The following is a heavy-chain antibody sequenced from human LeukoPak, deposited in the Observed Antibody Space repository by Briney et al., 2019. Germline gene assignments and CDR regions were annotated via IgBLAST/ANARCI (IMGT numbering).Heavy chain of an antibody. CDR1: GDTLSSDSAA. CDR3: ARSAAGTLDY. V-gene: IGHV6-1*01. Sequence: QSLSLTSALSGDTLSSDSAAWNSVRQSPWRGLEWRVRTYYRSRWYNDYAVSVKSRITVNPATSKNQFSLHLNSVTPHEPAVYYCARSAAGTLDYWGQGSLVTVSS. CDR2: TYYRSRWYN. D-gene: IGHD6-13*01. J-gene: IGHJ4*02.